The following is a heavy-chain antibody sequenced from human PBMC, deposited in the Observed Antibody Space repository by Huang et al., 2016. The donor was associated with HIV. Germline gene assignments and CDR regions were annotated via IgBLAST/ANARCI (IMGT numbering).Heavy chain of an antibody. V-gene: IGHV4-34*02. J-gene: IGHJ4*02. CDR3: ARGFNYYASDNLGVYYFDS. CDR1: GGAFRGSS. D-gene: IGHD3-10*01. CDR2: INHNGKI. Sequence: QVQLKQWGAGLLKPSETLSLTCAVYGGAFRGSSWTWIRQFPEKGLEWIGDINHNGKIIYSPSLRARGTISTDTSKNHFSLHLTSVTAAYTALYYCARGFNYYASDNLGVYYFDSWGLGTLVTVSP.